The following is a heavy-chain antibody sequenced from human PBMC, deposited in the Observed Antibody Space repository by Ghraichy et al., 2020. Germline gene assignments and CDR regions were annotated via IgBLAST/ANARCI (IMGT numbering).Heavy chain of an antibody. CDR2: ISHRGST. V-gene: IGHV4-34*01. Sequence: SETLSLTCAVYSGSFSDYYWSWIRQFPGKGLEWCGEISHRGSTNYSPSLKSRVTMSVDTSKNQFSLKLSSVTAADTAIYYCASGSNSERVFDSWGQGTLVSVSA. J-gene: IGHJ4*02. CDR1: SGSFSDYY. CDR3: ASGSNSERVFDS. D-gene: IGHD4-23*01.